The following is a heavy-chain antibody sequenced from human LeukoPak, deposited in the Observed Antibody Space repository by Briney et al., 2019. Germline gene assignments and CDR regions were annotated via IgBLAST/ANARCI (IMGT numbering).Heavy chain of an antibody. Sequence: SGGSLRLSCAASGFTLSSYDMHWVRQATGKGLEWVSGIGVAGEKYYAGSVKGRFTISRENAKNSLYLQMDSLRAGDTAVYSCARVATNAFDIWGQGTMVIVSS. CDR1: GFTLSSYD. CDR2: IGVAGEK. CDR3: ARVATNAFDI. V-gene: IGHV3-13*01. D-gene: IGHD1-14*01. J-gene: IGHJ3*02.